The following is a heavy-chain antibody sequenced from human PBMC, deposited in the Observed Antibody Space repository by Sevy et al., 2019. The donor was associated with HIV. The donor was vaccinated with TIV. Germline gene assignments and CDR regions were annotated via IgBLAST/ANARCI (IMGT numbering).Heavy chain of an antibody. CDR2: ISAYNGNT. CDR1: GYTFTSYG. J-gene: IGHJ6*02. D-gene: IGHD6-13*01. V-gene: IGHV1-18*01. Sequence: ASVKVSCKASGYTFTSYGISWVRQAPGQGLEWMGWISAYNGNTNYAQKLQGRVTMTTDTSTSTAYMELRSLRSDDTAVYYCARDLRQQLVRSSYGMDVWGQGTTVTVSS. CDR3: ARDLRQQLVRSSYGMDV.